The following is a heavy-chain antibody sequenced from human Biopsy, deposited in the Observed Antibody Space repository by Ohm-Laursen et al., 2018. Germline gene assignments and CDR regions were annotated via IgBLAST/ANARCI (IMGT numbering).Heavy chain of an antibody. D-gene: IGHD3-22*01. Sequence: ASVKVSCKASGYTFTNYYMHWVRQAPGQGLEWMGRINPNNDNTVYAQRFQGRVTMTKDTSTSTVYMDLNSLTFDDSAVYYCAGGPRGLVAITATAYYFDLWGQGSLVTVSS. CDR3: AGGPRGLVAITATAYYFDL. CDR1: GYTFTNYY. V-gene: IGHV1-46*01. J-gene: IGHJ4*02. CDR2: INPNNDNT.